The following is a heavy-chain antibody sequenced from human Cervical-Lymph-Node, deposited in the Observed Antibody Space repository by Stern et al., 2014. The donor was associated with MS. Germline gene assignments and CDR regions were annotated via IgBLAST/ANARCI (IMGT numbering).Heavy chain of an antibody. J-gene: IGHJ6*02. CDR2: IIPIFGTA. CDR3: ARGELKEGLVRGMDV. Sequence: VQLVESGAEVKKPGSSVKVSCKASGGTFSSYAISWVRQAPGQGLEWMGGIIPIFGTAHYAQKFQGRVTITTDDTTSTAYQEPSSLRSEDTAVYYCARGELKEGLVRGMDVWGQGTTVTVSS. D-gene: IGHD1-26*01. CDR1: GGTFSSYA. V-gene: IGHV1-69*01.